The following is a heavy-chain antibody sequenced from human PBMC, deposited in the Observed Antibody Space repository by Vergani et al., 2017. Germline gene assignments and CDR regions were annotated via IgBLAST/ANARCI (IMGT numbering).Heavy chain of an antibody. J-gene: IGHJ4*02. D-gene: IGHD4-17*01. CDR1: GFTFSSYS. Sequence: EVQLVESGGGLVKPGGSLRLSCAASGFTFSSYSMNWVRQAPGKGLEWVSSISSSSSYIYYADSVKGRFTISRDNAKNSLYLQMNSLRAEDTAVYYCTTVSDYGDHFDYWGQGTLVTVSS. CDR2: ISSSSSYI. V-gene: IGHV3-21*01. CDR3: TTVSDYGDHFDY.